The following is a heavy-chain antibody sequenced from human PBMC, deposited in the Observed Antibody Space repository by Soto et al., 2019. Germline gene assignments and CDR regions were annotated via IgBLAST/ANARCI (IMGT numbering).Heavy chain of an antibody. V-gene: IGHV3-23*01. J-gene: IGHJ4*02. CDR1: GFTFSSYA. Sequence: EVQLLESGGGLVQPGGSLRLSCAASGFTFSSYAMRWVRQAPVKGLEWVAAISGSGGSTDYADAVKGRFTISRDNSKNTLYLEMNSLRSEDTAVYYCARRGSGSYSDYWGQGTLVTVSS. D-gene: IGHD6-25*01. CDR3: ARRGSGSYSDY. CDR2: ISGSGGST.